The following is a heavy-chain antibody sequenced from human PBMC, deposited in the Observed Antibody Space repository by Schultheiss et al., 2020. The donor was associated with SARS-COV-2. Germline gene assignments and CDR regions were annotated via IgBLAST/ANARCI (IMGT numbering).Heavy chain of an antibody. Sequence: SQTLSLTCSVSGASMTHYYWSWIRQAPGKGLEWIGYIDFRGRSDYNPSLKSRVTISVDTSKNQFSLKLSSVTAEDTAVYYCARAGRQHFVGGARYYGMDVWGQGTTVTVSS. CDR1: GASMTHYY. D-gene: IGHD3-10*01. CDR3: ARAGRQHFVGGARYYGMDV. V-gene: IGHV4-59*12. J-gene: IGHJ6*02. CDR2: IDFRGRS.